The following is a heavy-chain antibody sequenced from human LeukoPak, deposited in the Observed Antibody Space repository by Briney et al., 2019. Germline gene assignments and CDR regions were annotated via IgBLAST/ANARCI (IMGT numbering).Heavy chain of an antibody. V-gene: IGHV4-59*01. CDR2: VHSSGST. J-gene: IGHJ4*02. CDR3: ARLAPGNYDILTGDPKVVFDY. Sequence: SETLSLTCTVSGGSISSFFWSWIRQPPGKGLEWIGYVHSSGSTKYNPSLKSRLIISVDMPKNQFSLKLRSVSVADTAVYYCARLAPGNYDILTGDPKVVFDYWGQGALVTVSS. CDR1: GGSISSFF. D-gene: IGHD3-9*01.